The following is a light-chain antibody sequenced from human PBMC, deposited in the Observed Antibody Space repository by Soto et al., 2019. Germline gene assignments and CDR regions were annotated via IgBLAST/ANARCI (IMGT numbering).Light chain of an antibody. CDR2: YAS. Sequence: DIQLTQSPSTLSASVGDRVTITCRASQGITGWLAWYQQKPGKAPKLLIFYASTLESGVPPRFTGSGSGTEFTLSISNLQPDDFATYYCQQYQRYWTFGHGTKVEVK. CDR3: QQYQRYWT. V-gene: IGKV1-5*01. J-gene: IGKJ1*01. CDR1: QGITGW.